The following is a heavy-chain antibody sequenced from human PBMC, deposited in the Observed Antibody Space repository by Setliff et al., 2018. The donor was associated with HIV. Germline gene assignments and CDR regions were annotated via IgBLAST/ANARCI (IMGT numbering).Heavy chain of an antibody. CDR3: ARHINYYGSGSYPEY. D-gene: IGHD3-10*01. Sequence: GESLKISCKGSGYSFTGYWIGWVRQVPGKGLEWMGIIYPSDSDTRYSPSFQGQVTISVDNSINTVYLQWSTLKASDTAIYYCARHINYYGSGSYPEYWGQGTLVTVSS. CDR1: GYSFTGYW. CDR2: IYPSDSDT. V-gene: IGHV5-51*01. J-gene: IGHJ4*02.